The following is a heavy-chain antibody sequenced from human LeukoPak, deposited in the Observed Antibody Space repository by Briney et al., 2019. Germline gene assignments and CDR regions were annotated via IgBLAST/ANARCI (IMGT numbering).Heavy chain of an antibody. Sequence: GGSLRLSCAASGFTFSSYAMSWVRQAPGKGLEWVSAISGSGGSTYYADSVKGRFTISSDNSKNTLYLQMNSLRAEDTAVYYCAKGRYSSPFFDYWGQGTLVTVSS. J-gene: IGHJ4*02. D-gene: IGHD6-6*01. CDR2: ISGSGGST. V-gene: IGHV3-23*01. CDR1: GFTFSSYA. CDR3: AKGRYSSPFFDY.